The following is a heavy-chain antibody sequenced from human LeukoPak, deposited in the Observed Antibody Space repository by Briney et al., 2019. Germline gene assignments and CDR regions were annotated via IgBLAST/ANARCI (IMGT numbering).Heavy chain of an antibody. V-gene: IGHV3-23*01. CDR3: ARSRWLDAFDY. J-gene: IGHJ4*02. D-gene: IGHD6-19*01. Sequence: GGSLRLSCAASGFTFSSYAMSWVRQAPGKGLEWVSTVSGGGGTTYYADSVKGRFTISRDNAKNTLYLQMNSLRADDTAVYYCARSRWLDAFDYWGQGTLVTVSS. CDR2: VSGGGGTT. CDR1: GFTFSSYA.